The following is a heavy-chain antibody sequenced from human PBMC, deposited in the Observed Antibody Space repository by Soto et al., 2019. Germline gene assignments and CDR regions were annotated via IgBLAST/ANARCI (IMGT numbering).Heavy chain of an antibody. V-gene: IGHV4-39*01. CDR3: ARLVFHCLRGSCDDWNLYGLDV. CDR2: IYYAGRT. Sequence: SETLSLTCTASGGSISSTDHYWGWIRQPPGKGLEWLGSIYYAGRTFPNPSLKRRAIIYVDTSKNQFSLRLNSVTDFDTAVYYCARLVFHCLRGSCDDWNLYGLDVWGQGTTVTVSS. J-gene: IGHJ6*02. D-gene: IGHD1-1*01. CDR1: GGSISSTDHY.